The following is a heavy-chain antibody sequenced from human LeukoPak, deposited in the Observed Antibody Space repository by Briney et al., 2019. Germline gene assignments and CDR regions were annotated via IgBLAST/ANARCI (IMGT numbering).Heavy chain of an antibody. V-gene: IGHV3-13*01. D-gene: IGHD2-2*02. J-gene: IGHJ6*02. Sequence: GGSLRLSCAASGFTFSSYDMHWVRQATGKGVDWVSAIGTAGDTYYPGSVKGRFTIPRENAKHSLYLQMNSLRAGDTAVYYCARDRRYCSSTSCYTGPYYYYGMDVWGQGTTVTVSS. CDR2: IGTAGDT. CDR1: GFTFSSYD. CDR3: ARDRRYCSSTSCYTGPYYYYGMDV.